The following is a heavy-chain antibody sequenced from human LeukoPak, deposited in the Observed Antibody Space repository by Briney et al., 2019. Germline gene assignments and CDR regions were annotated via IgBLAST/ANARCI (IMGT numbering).Heavy chain of an antibody. D-gene: IGHD3-10*01. CDR2: ISSSSDSI. CDR3: AKALWFGDFDY. V-gene: IGHV3-48*01. CDR1: GFTFSAYA. Sequence: GGSLRLSCAASGFTFSAYAMNWVRQAPGKGLEWVSYISSSSDSIHYADSVKGRFTISRDNSKNTLYLQMNSLRAEDTAVYYCAKALWFGDFDYWGQGTLVTVSS. J-gene: IGHJ4*02.